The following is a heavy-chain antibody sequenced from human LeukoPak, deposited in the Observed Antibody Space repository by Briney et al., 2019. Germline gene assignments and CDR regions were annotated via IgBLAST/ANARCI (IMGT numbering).Heavy chain of an antibody. V-gene: IGHV4-59*10. D-gene: IGHD1-26*01. CDR1: GESFSTYY. Sequence: PSETLSLTCAVYGESFSTYYWSWIRQPPGKGLEWIGRIYASGNTNYNPSLKSRVTMSVDTSKNQFSLKLSSMTAADTAVYYCASYSGSNAYYVYWGQGTLVTVSS. CDR2: IYASGNT. J-gene: IGHJ4*02. CDR3: ASYSGSNAYYVY.